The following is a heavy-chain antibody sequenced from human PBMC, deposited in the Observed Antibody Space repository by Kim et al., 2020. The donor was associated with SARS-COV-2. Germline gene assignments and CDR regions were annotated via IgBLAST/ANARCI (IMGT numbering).Heavy chain of an antibody. D-gene: IGHD3-16*01. Sequence: ADSVKGRFTISRDNARNTLYLQMNSLRAEDTAVYYCARHATGYVCDEFGHWGQGTLVTVSS. J-gene: IGHJ4*02. V-gene: IGHV3-21*01. CDR3: ARHATGYVCDEFGH.